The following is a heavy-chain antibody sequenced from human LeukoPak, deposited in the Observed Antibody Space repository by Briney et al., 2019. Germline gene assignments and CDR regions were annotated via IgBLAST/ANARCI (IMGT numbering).Heavy chain of an antibody. V-gene: IGHV4-34*01. J-gene: IGHJ5*02. CDR2: INHSGST. D-gene: IGHD6-19*01. Sequence: SETLSLTCAVYGGSFSGYYWSWIRQPPGEGLEWIGEINHSGSTNYNPSLKSRVTISVDTSKNQFSLKLSSVTAADTAVYYCASIAVAGQRVKRYNWFDPWGQGTLVTVSS. CDR3: ASIAVAGQRVKRYNWFDP. CDR1: GGSFSGYY.